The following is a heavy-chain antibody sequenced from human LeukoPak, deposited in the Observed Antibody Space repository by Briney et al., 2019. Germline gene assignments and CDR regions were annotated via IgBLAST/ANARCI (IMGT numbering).Heavy chain of an antibody. CDR3: AREGSSGYIPDY. D-gene: IGHD3-22*01. Sequence: PGGSLRLSCAASGITFSSYGMSWLRQPPGKGLEWIGSIYYSGSTYYNPSLRSRVTISVDTSKNQFSLKLSSVTAADTAVYYCAREGSSGYIPDYWGQGTLVTVSS. V-gene: IGHV4-39*07. CDR2: IYYSGST. J-gene: IGHJ4*02. CDR1: GITFSSYG.